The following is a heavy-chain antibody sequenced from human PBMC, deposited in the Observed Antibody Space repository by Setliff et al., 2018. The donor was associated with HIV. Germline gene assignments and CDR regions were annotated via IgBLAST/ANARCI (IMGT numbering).Heavy chain of an antibody. D-gene: IGHD3-10*01. CDR1: GGSISSGDYY. Sequence: SETLSLTCTVSGGSISSGDYYWTWIRQPPGKGLEWIGYIYNSGSTYYEPSLRGRVTISIDKNQFSLKLNSVTAADTAAYYCAREANASGSLTAYRYFDLWGRGTLVTVSS. CDR2: IYNSGST. V-gene: IGHV4-30-4*08. CDR3: AREANASGSLTAYRYFDL. J-gene: IGHJ2*01.